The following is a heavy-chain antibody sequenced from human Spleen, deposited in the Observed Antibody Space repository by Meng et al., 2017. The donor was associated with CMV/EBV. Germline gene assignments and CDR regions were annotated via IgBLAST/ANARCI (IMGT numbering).Heavy chain of an antibody. D-gene: IGHD3-3*01. V-gene: IGHV4-61*02. CDR3: ARGFTYYDFWSGLGNWFDP. J-gene: IGHJ5*02. CDR1: GGSISSGSYY. Sequence: PLPESGPGLVNPSETLSPTCHVSGGSISSGSYYWSWIRQPAGKGLEWIGRIYTSGSTNYNPSLKSRVTISVDTSKNQFSLKLSSVTAADTAVYYCARGFTYYDFWSGLGNWFDPWGQGTLVTASS. CDR2: IYTSGST.